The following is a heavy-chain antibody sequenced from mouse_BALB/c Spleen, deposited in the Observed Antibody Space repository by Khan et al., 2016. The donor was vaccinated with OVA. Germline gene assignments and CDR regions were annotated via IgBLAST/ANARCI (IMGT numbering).Heavy chain of an antibody. Sequence: VQLQQSGAELVRPGASVKLSCTASGFNIKDTYIYWIKQRPEQGLEWIGRIDPANGDAKYDPKFQDQATFPTDTFSNTAYLQLSSLTSEDTAVYYCATLYSNPFTYWGQGTLVTVSA. V-gene: IGHV14-3*02. CDR3: ATLYSNPFTY. CDR1: GFNIKDTY. CDR2: IDPANGDA. J-gene: IGHJ3*01. D-gene: IGHD2-5*01.